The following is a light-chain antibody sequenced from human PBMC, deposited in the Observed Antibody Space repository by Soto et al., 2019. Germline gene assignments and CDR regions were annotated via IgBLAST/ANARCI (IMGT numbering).Light chain of an antibody. CDR2: EVT. CDR1: SGDIGSYNR. V-gene: IGLV2-14*01. CDR3: SSYTNINTRACV. J-gene: IGLJ1*01. Sequence: QSVLTPPASVSGSPGQSITISCTGTSGDIGSYNRVSWYQQHPGKAPKLIIYEVTDRPSGVSNRFSGSKSGNTASLTISGLQAEDEAEYYCSSYTNINTRACVFGTGTKV.